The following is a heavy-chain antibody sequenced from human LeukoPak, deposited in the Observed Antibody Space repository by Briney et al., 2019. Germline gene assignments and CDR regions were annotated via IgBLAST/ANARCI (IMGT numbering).Heavy chain of an antibody. CDR3: ARERFEYSSSYLFDY. CDR1: GFTFSSYA. CDR2: ISYDGSNK. V-gene: IGHV3-30-3*01. D-gene: IGHD6-6*01. J-gene: IGHJ4*02. Sequence: GRSLRLSCAASGFTFSSYAMHWVRQAPGKGLEWVAVISYDGSNKYYADSVKGRFTISRDNSKNTLYLQMNSLRAEDTAVYYCARERFEYSSSYLFDYWGQGTLVTVSS.